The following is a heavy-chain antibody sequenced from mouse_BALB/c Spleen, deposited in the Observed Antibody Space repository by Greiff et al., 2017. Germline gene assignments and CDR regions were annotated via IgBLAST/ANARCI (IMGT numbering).Heavy chain of an antibody. V-gene: IGHV7-3*02. D-gene: IGHD3-1*01. CDR3: ARDSSGYGFAY. J-gene: IGHJ3*01. Sequence: EVKLMESGGGLVQPGGSLRLSCATSGFTFTDYYMSWVRQPPGKALEWLGFIRNKANGYTTEYSASVKGRFTISRDNSQSILYLQMNTLRAEDSATYYCARDSSGYGFAYWGQGTLVTVSA. CDR2: IRNKANGYTT. CDR1: GFTFTDYY.